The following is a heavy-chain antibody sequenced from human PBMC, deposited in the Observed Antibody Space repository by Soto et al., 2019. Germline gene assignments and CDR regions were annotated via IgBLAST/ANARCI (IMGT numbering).Heavy chain of an antibody. J-gene: IGHJ5*01. V-gene: IGHV4-34*01. CDR3: STRAYDPNGYYRFDL. Sequence: PAETLSLTCSVDGGSSGGHSWTWISPSPGKGLEWIGDINHSGRVNYSPSLKSRVTISLDTSKNQFSLTLSAVTAADTAMYDCSTRAYDPNGYYRFDLLGQGTLVTGSS. D-gene: IGHD3-22*01. CDR2: INHSGRV. CDR1: GGSSGGHS.